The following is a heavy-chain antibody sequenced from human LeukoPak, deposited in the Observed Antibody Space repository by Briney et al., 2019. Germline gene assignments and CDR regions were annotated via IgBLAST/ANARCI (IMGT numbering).Heavy chain of an antibody. CDR3: ARAVGGYDFWSGYSSPGSYYFDY. Sequence: SETLSLTCAVYGGSFSGYYWSWIRQPPGKGLEWIREINHSGSTYYNPSLKSRVTISVDTSKNQFSLKLSSVTAADTAVYYCARAVGGYDFWSGYSSPGSYYFDYWGQGTLVTVSS. CDR2: INHSGST. V-gene: IGHV4-34*01. D-gene: IGHD3-3*01. CDR1: GGSFSGYY. J-gene: IGHJ4*02.